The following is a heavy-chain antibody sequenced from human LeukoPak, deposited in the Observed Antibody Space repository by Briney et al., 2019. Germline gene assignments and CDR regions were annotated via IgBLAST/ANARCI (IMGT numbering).Heavy chain of an antibody. J-gene: IGHJ3*01. CDR2: IYYSGTT. V-gene: IGHV4-59*01. Sequence: SETLSLICTVSGGSISRYYWTWIRQPPGKGLEWIGYIYYSGTTNYNPSLRSRVTISVDTSKNQLSLKLSSVTAADTAVYYCARPYSTAWYGAFDVWGQATMVTVSS. CDR1: GGSISRYY. D-gene: IGHD6-19*01. CDR3: ARPYSTAWYGAFDV.